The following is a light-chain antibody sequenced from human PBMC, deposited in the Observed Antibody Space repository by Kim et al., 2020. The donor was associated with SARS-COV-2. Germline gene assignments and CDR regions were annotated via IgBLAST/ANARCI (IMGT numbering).Light chain of an antibody. V-gene: IGKV3-20*01. Sequence: PGERATLSCTASQSGSSSYLAWYQQKPGQAPRLLIYGASSRATGIPDRFSGSGSGTDFTLTINRLAPEDFAVYYCQQYDTSPVMYTFGQGATLEIK. CDR2: GAS. CDR3: QQYDTSPVMYT. CDR1: QSGSSSY. J-gene: IGKJ2*01.